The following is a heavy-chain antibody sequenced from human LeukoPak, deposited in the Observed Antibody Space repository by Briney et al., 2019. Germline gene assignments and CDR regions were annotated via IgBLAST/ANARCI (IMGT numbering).Heavy chain of an antibody. CDR2: INSDSIWI. CDR1: GFSFRTYS. J-gene: IGHJ4*02. Sequence: GGSLRLSCAASGFSFRTYSMNWVRQAPGKGLEWVSSINSDSIWIYYADSVRGRFTLSRDNSKNTLYLQMNSLRAEDTAVYYCAKKKTDYSYPSSFDYWGQGTLVTVSS. CDR3: AKKKTDYSYPSSFDY. V-gene: IGHV3-21*01. D-gene: IGHD4-11*01.